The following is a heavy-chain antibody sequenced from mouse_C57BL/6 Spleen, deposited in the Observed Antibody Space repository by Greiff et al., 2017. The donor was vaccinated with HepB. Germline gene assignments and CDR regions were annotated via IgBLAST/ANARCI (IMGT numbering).Heavy chain of an antibody. J-gene: IGHJ2*01. CDR3: ARVGVPY. CDR2: INPNNGGT. CDR1: GYTFTDYY. V-gene: IGHV1-26*01. Sequence: EVQLQQSGPELVKPGASVKISCKASGYTFTDYYMNWVKQSHGKSLEWIGDINPNNGGTSYNQKFKGKATLTVDKSSSTAYMELRSLTSEDSAVYYCARVGVPYWGQGTTLTVSS.